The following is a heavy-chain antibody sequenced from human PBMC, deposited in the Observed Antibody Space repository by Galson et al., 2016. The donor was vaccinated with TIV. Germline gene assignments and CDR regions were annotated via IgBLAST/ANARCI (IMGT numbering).Heavy chain of an antibody. D-gene: IGHD5-12*01. CDR2: IRTSTISGGTSYI. CDR1: GFTFSSYS. V-gene: IGHV3-21*01. CDR3: ARDRYGGYDSDWYFDR. J-gene: IGHJ2*01. Sequence: SLRLSCAASGFTFSSYSMNWVRQAPGKGLEWVSAIRTSTISGGTSYIYYADSVKGRFTISRDNAKNSLNLQMDSLRAEDTAVYYCARDRYGGYDSDWYFDRWGRGTLVTVSS.